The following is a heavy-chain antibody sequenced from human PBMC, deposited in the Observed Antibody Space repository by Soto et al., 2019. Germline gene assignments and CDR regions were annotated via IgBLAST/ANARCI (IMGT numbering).Heavy chain of an antibody. CDR3: ARSFCRDAVRCNWFDP. CDR1: GAFSSTYY. CDR2: MNNIGST. D-gene: IGHD2-8*01. V-gene: IGHV4-59*01. J-gene: IGHJ5*02. Sequence: QVQLQESGPGLVKPSETLSLTCTVSGAFSSTYYWSWIRQPPGKGLEWIGYMNNIGSTNYNPSLKSRVTISLVTSKNQFSLKLSSVIAADTAVYYCARSFCRDAVRCNWFDPWGLGTLVTASS.